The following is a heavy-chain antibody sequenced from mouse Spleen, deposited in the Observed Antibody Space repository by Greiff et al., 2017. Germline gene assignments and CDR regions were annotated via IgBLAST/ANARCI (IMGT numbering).Heavy chain of an antibody. CDR1: GYTFTEYT. Sequence: VKPGASVKLSCKASGYTFTEYTIHWVKQRSGQGLEWIGWFYPGSGSIKYNEKFKDKATLTADKSSSTVYMELSRLTSEDSAVYFCARLPNYYDGSLAWFAYWGQGTLVTVSA. CDR2: FYPGSGSI. V-gene: IGHV1-62-2*01. D-gene: IGHD1-1*01. CDR3: ARLPNYYDGSLAWFAY. J-gene: IGHJ3*01.